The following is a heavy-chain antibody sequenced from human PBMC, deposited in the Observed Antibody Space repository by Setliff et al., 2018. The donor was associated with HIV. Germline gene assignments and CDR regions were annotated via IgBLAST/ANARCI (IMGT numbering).Heavy chain of an antibody. V-gene: IGHV1-46*01. J-gene: IGHJ3*02. Sequence: EASVKVSCKASGYTFSGNYIHWVRQAPGQGLEWMGMINPSGGSASYAQKFQGRVTMSRDTSTSTVYMELSSLRSEDTAVYYCARDYFDSSAYHYGFGAFDIWGQGTMVTVSS. D-gene: IGHD3-22*01. CDR3: ARDYFDSSAYHYGFGAFDI. CDR1: GYTFSGNY. CDR2: INPSGGSA.